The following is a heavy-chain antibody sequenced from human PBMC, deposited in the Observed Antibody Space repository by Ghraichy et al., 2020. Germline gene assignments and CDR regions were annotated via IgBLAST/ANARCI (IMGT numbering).Heavy chain of an antibody. CDR1: GYTFTSYG. V-gene: IGHV1-18*01. Sequence: ASVKVSCKASGYTFTSYGISWVRQAPGQGLEWMGWISAYNGNTNYAQKLQGRVTMTTDTSTSTAYMELRSLRSDDTAVYYCARDRIAAAGKNYYYYYGMDVWGQGTTVTVSS. J-gene: IGHJ6*02. D-gene: IGHD6-13*01. CDR2: ISAYNGNT. CDR3: ARDRIAAAGKNYYYYYGMDV.